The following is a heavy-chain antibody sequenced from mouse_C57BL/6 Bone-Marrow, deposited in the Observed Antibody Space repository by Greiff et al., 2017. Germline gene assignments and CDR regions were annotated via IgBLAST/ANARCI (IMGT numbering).Heavy chain of an antibody. D-gene: IGHD2-12*01. V-gene: IGHV5-4*01. CDR2: ISDGGSYT. J-gene: IGHJ3*01. CDR3: ARDDSSWFAY. CDR1: GFTFSSYA. Sequence: DVHLVESGGGLVKPGGSLKLSCAASGFTFSSYAMSWVRQTPEKRLEWVATISDGGSYTYYPDNVKGRFTISRDNAKNNLYLQMSHLKSEDTAMYYCARDDSSWFAYWGQGTLVTVSA.